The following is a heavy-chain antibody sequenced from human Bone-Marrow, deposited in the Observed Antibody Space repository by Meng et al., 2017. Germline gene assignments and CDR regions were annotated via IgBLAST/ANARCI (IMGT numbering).Heavy chain of an antibody. CDR2: ISAYTGDT. CDR1: GYTFTSYG. V-gene: IGHV1-18*01. D-gene: IGHD4-17*01. J-gene: IGHJ4*02. CDR3: ARDDDYGDYFPVWY. Sequence: QAQRVQSGAEVKKPGASVKVSCKASGYTFTSYGIIWVRQAPGQGLEWMGWISAYTGDTKYAQNFQGRVTMTTDTSTDTAYMELRSLRSDDTAMYFCARDDDYGDYFPVWYWGQGTLVTVSS.